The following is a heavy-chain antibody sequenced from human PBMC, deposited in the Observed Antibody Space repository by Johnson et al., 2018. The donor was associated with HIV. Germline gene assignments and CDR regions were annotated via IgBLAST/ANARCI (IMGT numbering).Heavy chain of an antibody. D-gene: IGHD3-16*02. CDR2: ISGSGGST. CDR3: AREIPYDYVWGSYRPGAFDI. J-gene: IGHJ3*02. Sequence: EVQLVESGGGLVQPGGSLRLSCAASGFTFSSYAMSWVRQAPWKGLEWVPAISGSGGSTFYADSVKGRFTISTDNSKNTLNLQMNSLRAEDTALYYCAREIPYDYVWGSYRPGAFDIWGQGTMVTVSS. CDR1: GFTFSSYA. V-gene: IGHV3-23*04.